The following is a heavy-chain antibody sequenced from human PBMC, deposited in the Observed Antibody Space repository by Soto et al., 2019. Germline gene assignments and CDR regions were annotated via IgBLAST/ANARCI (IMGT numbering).Heavy chain of an antibody. Sequence: GGSLRLSCAASGFTFSDYYMSWIRQAPGKGLEWVSYISSSGNIIYYADSVKGRFTISRDNAKNSLYLQMNSLRAEDTAVYYCARDLGYYDSSGYFDYWGQGTLVTVSS. D-gene: IGHD3-22*01. J-gene: IGHJ4*02. V-gene: IGHV3-11*01. CDR3: ARDLGYYDSSGYFDY. CDR2: ISSSGNII. CDR1: GFTFSDYY.